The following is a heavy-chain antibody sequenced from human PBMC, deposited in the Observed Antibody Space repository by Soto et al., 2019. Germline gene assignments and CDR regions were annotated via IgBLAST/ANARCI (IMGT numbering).Heavy chain of an antibody. D-gene: IGHD6-19*01. CDR1: GFTFDDYA. CDR3: AKDRGLVLSFYFDY. V-gene: IGHV3-9*01. CDR2: ISWNSGSI. Sequence: EVQLVESGGGLVQPGRSLRLSCAASGFTFDDYAMHWVRQAPGKGLEWVSGISWNSGSIGYADSVKGRFTISRDNAKNSLYLQMNSLRAEDTALYYCAKDRGLVLSFYFDYWSQGTLGTVSS. J-gene: IGHJ4*02.